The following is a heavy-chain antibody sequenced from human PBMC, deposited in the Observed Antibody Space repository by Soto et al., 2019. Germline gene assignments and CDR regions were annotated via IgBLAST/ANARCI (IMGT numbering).Heavy chain of an antibody. V-gene: IGHV4-39*01. CDR3: ATRAGVTQINNYFDP. D-gene: IGHD5-18*01. J-gene: IGHJ5*02. CDR1: GGSITISSYY. Sequence: SDTLSLTCPVAGGSITISSYYWGWIRQPPGKGLEWIGTIFHGGTTYYNPSLKSRVAISVDTSKNQFSLNLRSVTAADTAMYYCATRAGVTQINNYFDPWGLRSLVTVSP. CDR2: IFHGGTT.